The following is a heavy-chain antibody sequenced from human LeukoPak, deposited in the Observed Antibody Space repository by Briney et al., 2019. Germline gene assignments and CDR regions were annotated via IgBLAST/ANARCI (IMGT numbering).Heavy chain of an antibody. CDR2: IYYSGST. CDR1: GGSISSSSYY. CDR3: ARAQQLLFDY. V-gene: IGHV4-39*07. J-gene: IGHJ4*02. D-gene: IGHD6-13*01. Sequence: SQTLSLTCPVSGGSISSSSYYWGWIRQPPGKGLEWIGSIYYSGSTYYNPSLKSRVTISVDTSKNQFSLKLSSVTAADTAVYYCARAQQLLFDYWGQGTLVTVSS.